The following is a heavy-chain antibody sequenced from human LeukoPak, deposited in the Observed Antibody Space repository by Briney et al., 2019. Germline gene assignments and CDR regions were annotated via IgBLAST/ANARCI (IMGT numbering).Heavy chain of an antibody. CDR2: ISSSSSTI. V-gene: IGHV3-48*01. D-gene: IGHD6-6*01. CDR1: GFTFSTYS. Sequence: GGSLRLSCVVSGFTFSTYSMNWVRQAPGKGLEWGSYISSSSSTIYYTDSVKGRFTISRDNAKKSLYLQMNSLSADDTAVYYCAGGASEYSSSGDFAYWGQGTLVTVSS. J-gene: IGHJ4*02. CDR3: AGGASEYSSSGDFAY.